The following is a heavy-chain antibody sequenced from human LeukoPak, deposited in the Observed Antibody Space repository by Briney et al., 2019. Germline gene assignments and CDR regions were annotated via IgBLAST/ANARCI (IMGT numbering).Heavy chain of an antibody. D-gene: IGHD6-6*01. CDR2: ISPTGSTT. V-gene: IGHV3-74*01. CDR1: GFSFSGHW. J-gene: IGHJ4*02. Sequence: GGSLRLSCTASGFSFSGHWMHWARQLPGKGLVWVSRISPTGSTTSYADSVKGRFTVSRDNAKNTLYLQVNNLRAEDTAVYCCARGPNSNWSGLDFWGQGALLTVSS. CDR3: ARGPNSNWSGLDF.